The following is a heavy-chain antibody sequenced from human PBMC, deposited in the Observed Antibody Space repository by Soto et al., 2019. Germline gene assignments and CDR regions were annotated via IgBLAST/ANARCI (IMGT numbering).Heavy chain of an antibody. CDR1: GYTFTSYA. CDR3: ARPAGIYYYYYMDV. Sequence: GASVKVACNASGYTFTSYAMPWVRQAPGQRLEWMGWINAGNGNTKYSQKFQGRVTITRDTSASTAYMELSSLRSEDTAVYYCARPAGIYYYYYMDVWGKGTTVTVSS. J-gene: IGHJ6*03. D-gene: IGHD6-13*01. V-gene: IGHV1-3*01. CDR2: INAGNGNT.